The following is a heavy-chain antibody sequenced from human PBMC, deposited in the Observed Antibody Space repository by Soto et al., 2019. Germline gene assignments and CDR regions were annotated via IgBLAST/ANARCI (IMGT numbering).Heavy chain of an antibody. D-gene: IGHD2-15*01. Sequence: PGGSLRLSCAASGFTFSSYGMHWVRQAPGNGLEWVAVIWYDGSNKYYADSVKGRFTISRDNSKNTLYLQMNSLRAEDTAVYYCAREAGNCSGGSCYSGAFDIWGQGTMVTVSS. CDR3: AREAGNCSGGSCYSGAFDI. V-gene: IGHV3-33*01. J-gene: IGHJ3*02. CDR2: IWYDGSNK. CDR1: GFTFSSYG.